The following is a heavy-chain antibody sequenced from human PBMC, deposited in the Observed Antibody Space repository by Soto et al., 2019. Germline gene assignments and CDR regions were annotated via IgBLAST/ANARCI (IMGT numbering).Heavy chain of an antibody. J-gene: IGHJ5*02. CDR1: GDSISSIAW. V-gene: IGHV4-4*02. Sequence: QVQLQESGPGLEKPSGTLSLNCAVSGDSISSIAWWSCVRQPPGKGLEWIGEIHLGGTTNYNPSLKSRVTISVDKSKNQFSLILNSVTAADTAIYYCARGDNWRLDLWGQGTLVTVSS. D-gene: IGHD1-20*01. CDR2: IHLGGTT. CDR3: ARGDNWRLDL.